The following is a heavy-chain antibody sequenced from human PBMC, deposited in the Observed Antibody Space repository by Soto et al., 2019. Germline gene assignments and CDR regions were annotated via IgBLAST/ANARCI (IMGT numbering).Heavy chain of an antibody. V-gene: IGHV4-39*01. J-gene: IGHJ5*02. CDR2: IYYSGST. CDR1: GGSISSSSYY. Sequence: SETLSLTCTVSGGSISSSSYYWGWIRQPPGKGLEWIGSIYYSGSTYYNPSLKSRVTISVDTSKNQFSLKLSSVTTADTAVYYCARHKRKTFLIHNNWFDPWGQGTLVTVSS. CDR3: ARHKRKTFLIHNNWFDP. D-gene: IGHD2-21*01.